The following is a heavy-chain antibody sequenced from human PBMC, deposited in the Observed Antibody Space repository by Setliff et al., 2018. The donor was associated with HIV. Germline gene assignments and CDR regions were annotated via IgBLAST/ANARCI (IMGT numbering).Heavy chain of an antibody. CDR3: ARDGFYYNFWSGYRGYFDY. V-gene: IGHV4-61*02. Sequence: SETLSLTCTVSGGSISSGSYYWSWIRQPAGKGLEWIGRIFSSGSTSYNPSLKSRVTMSVDTSKNQFSLRLSSVTAADTAVYYCARDGFYYNFWSGYRGYFDYWGQGTLVTSPQ. CDR2: IFSSGST. J-gene: IGHJ4*02. CDR1: GGSISSGSYY. D-gene: IGHD3-3*01.